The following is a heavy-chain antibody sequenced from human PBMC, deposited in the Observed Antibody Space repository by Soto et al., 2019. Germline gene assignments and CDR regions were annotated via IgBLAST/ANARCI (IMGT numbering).Heavy chain of an antibody. CDR3: ARDLVMGSELELHLDY. D-gene: IGHD1-7*01. Sequence: ASVKVSCKASGYTFTSYAMHWVRQAPGQRLEWMGWINAGNGNTKYSQKFQGRVTITRDTSASTAYMELSSLRSEDTAVYYCARDLVMGSELELHLDYWGQGTLVTVSS. CDR2: INAGNGNT. CDR1: GYTFTSYA. J-gene: IGHJ4*02. V-gene: IGHV1-3*01.